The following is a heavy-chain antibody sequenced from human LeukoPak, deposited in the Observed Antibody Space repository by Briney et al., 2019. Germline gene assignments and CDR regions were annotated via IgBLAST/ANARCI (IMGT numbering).Heavy chain of an antibody. Sequence: SVKVSCKASGGTFSSYAISWVRQAPGQGLEWMGGIIPIFGTANYAQKFQGRVTITADESTSTAYMELSSLRSEDTAMYYCASLESYYGGNSGDYWGQGTLVTVSS. J-gene: IGHJ4*02. CDR2: IIPIFGTA. CDR3: ASLESYYGGNSGDY. V-gene: IGHV1-69*13. D-gene: IGHD4-23*01. CDR1: GGTFSSYA.